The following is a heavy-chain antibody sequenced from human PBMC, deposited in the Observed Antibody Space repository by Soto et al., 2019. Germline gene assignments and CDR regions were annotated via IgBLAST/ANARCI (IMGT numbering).Heavy chain of an antibody. CDR2: IYYSGST. CDR3: ARYLLSGSYPSAFDI. V-gene: IGHV4-31*03. Sequence: SETLSLTCSVSGGSIRSGGYYWSWIRQHPGRGLEWIGYIYYSGSTYHNPSLKSRVSMSVDTSKNQFSLKLTSVTAADTAVYYCARYLLSGSYPSAFDIWGQGTMVTVS. CDR1: GGSIRSGGYY. J-gene: IGHJ3*02. D-gene: IGHD1-26*01.